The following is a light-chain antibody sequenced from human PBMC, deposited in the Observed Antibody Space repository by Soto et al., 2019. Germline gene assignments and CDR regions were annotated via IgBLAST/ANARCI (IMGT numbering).Light chain of an antibody. CDR3: QTLDTGARVV. CDR1: SGHSSYA. Sequence: QLVLTQSPSASASLGASVNLTCTLSSGHSSYAIAWQQQQPEKGPRYLMKLSSDGSHSKGDGIPDRFSGSISGAERYLTISSLQAEDEADYYCQTLDTGARVVFGGGTKLTVL. J-gene: IGLJ2*01. CDR2: LSSDGSH. V-gene: IGLV4-69*01.